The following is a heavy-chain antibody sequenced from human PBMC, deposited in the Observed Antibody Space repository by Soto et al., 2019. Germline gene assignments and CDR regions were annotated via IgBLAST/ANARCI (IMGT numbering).Heavy chain of an antibody. D-gene: IGHD1-1*01. J-gene: IGHJ4*02. CDR1: GFTFSSYA. V-gene: IGHV3-23*01. Sequence: EVQLLESGGGLVQPGGSLRLSCAASGFTFSSYAMNWVRQAPGKGLEWVSVISGSGGSTYYADSVKGRFTISRDNSKNTLNLQMSSLRAEDTAVYYCAKRATGTHFDYWGQGTLVTVSS. CDR2: ISGSGGST. CDR3: AKRATGTHFDY.